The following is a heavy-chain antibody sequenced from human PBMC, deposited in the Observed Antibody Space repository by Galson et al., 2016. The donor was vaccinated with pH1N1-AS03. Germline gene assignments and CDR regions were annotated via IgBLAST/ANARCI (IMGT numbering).Heavy chain of an antibody. CDR1: GDSMSPSY. CDR2: IHSSGVT. J-gene: IGHJ4*02. D-gene: IGHD3-16*02. V-gene: IGHV4-59*01. Sequence: SETLSLTCTVSGDSMSPSYWSWIRQPPGKRLEWIGFIHSSGVTTYSPSLKSRVSILVATSQNQFSLHLRSVTAADTALYFCARVRELSLLYYFDSWGQGTQVTISS. CDR3: ARVRELSLLYYFDS.